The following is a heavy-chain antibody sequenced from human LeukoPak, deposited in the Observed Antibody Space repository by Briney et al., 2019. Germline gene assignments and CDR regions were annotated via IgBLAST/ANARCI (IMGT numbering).Heavy chain of an antibody. CDR1: GYSISSGYY. J-gene: IGHJ4*02. CDR2: IYYSGST. Sequence: SETLSLTCTVSGYSISSGYYWGWIRQPPGKGLEWIGSIYYSGSTYYNPSLKSRVTISVDTSKNQFSLKLSSVTAADTAVYYCARVGATFDYWGQGTLVTVSS. CDR3: ARVGATFDY. V-gene: IGHV4-38-2*02. D-gene: IGHD1-26*01.